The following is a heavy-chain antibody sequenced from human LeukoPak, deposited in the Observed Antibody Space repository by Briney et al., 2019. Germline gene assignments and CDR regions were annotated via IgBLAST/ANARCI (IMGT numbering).Heavy chain of an antibody. V-gene: IGHV1-69*04. CDR3: ARAPVVGSSWSSYYDY. CDR1: GGTFSSYA. Sequence: SVKVSCKASGGTFSSYAISWVRQAPGQGLEWMGRIIPILGIANYAQKFQGRVTITADKSTSTAYMELSSLRSEDTAVYYCARAPVVGSSWSSYYDYWGQGTLVTVSS. D-gene: IGHD6-13*01. J-gene: IGHJ4*02. CDR2: IIPILGIA.